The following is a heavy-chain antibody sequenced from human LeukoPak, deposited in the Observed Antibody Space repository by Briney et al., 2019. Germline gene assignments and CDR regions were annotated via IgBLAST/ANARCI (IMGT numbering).Heavy chain of an antibody. Sequence: GGSLRLSCAASGFTVSSNYMNWVRQAPGKGLEWVSVIYSGGSTIYADSVKGRFTISRDSSKNTLYLQMNSLRAEDTAVYYCARDPVGAIGYGMDVWGQGATVTVSS. J-gene: IGHJ6*02. V-gene: IGHV3-66*01. CDR2: IYSGGST. CDR3: ARDPVGAIGYGMDV. D-gene: IGHD1-26*01. CDR1: GFTVSSNY.